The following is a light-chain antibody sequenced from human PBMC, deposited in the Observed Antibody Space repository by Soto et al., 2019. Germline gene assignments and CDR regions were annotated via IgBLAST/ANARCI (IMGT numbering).Light chain of an antibody. CDR3: QESYSTPSVT. CDR1: QSISAY. CDR2: AAS. Sequence: SQLTPSPSSMSASVGDRVTITCRASQSISAYLNWYQQKPGKAPKLLIYAASSLQSGVPSRFSGSGSGTDFTLTISSLQPEDFATYYCQESYSTPSVTFGPGTKVD. J-gene: IGKJ3*01. V-gene: IGKV1-39*01.